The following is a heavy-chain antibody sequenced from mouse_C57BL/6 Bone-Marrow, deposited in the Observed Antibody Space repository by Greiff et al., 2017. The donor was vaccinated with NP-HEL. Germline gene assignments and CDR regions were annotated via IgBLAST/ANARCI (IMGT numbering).Heavy chain of an antibody. Sequence: VQLQQSGTVLARPGASVKMSCKTSGYTFTSYWMHWVKQRPGQGLEWIGAIYPGNSDTSYNQKFKGKAKLTAVTSASTAYMELSSLTNDDSAVYYCTSEDGPDYFDYWGQGTTLTVSS. CDR3: TSEDGPDYFDY. CDR1: GYTFTSYW. D-gene: IGHD2-3*01. CDR2: IYPGNSDT. V-gene: IGHV1-5*01. J-gene: IGHJ2*01.